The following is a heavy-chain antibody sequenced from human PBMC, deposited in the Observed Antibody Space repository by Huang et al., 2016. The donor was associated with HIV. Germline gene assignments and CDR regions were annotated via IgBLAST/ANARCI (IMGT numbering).Heavy chain of an antibody. J-gene: IGHJ4*02. D-gene: IGHD1-26*01. V-gene: IGHV3-23*01. CDR2: IRGSGDNK. Sequence: EVSLLESGGRLVQSGDSLRLSCAASGFTFNLYAMSWVRQADGKGLGWGVGIRGSGDNKNYPDYVKGRFTIYRDNSRGILCLQMGRLGVEAPAMYYCAKPYSGSSNQVFDYWGQGTMVTVSS. CDR3: AKPYSGSSNQVFDY. CDR1: GFTFNLYA.